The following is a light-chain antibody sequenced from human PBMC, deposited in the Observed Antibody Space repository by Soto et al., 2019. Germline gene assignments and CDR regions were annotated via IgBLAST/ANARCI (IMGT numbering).Light chain of an antibody. CDR2: NNN. J-gene: IGLJ1*01. V-gene: IGLV1-44*01. CDR3: CSYAGSNTYV. Sequence: QSVLTQPPTASGTPGQRVTISCSGGSSNIGTNAVNWYQQLPGTAPKLLIYNNNQRPSGVPDRFSGSKSGTSASLAISGLQSEDEADYYCCSYAGSNTYVFGTGTKVTVL. CDR1: SSNIGTNA.